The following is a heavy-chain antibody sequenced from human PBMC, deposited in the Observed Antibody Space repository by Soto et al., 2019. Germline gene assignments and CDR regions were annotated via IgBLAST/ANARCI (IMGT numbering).Heavy chain of an antibody. CDR3: ARAGKYYYGSGSPYYYGMDV. CDR2: ISGYNGNT. Sequence: QVQLVQSGAEVKKPGASVKVSCKASGYTFTSYGVSWVRQAPGQGREWMGWISGYNGNTNYAQKLQGRVTMTTDTSTSTAYMELRSLRSDDTAVYYCARAGKYYYGSGSPYYYGMDVWGQGIKVTVSS. CDR1: GYTFTSYG. D-gene: IGHD3-10*01. V-gene: IGHV1-18*04. J-gene: IGHJ6*02.